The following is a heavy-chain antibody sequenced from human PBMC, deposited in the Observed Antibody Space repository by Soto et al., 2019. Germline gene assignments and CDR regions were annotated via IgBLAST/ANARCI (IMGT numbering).Heavy chain of an antibody. V-gene: IGHV3-21*01. Sequence: GGSLRLSCAASGFTFSRYSMNWVRQAPGKGLEWVSSISSTTNYIYYADSMKGRFTISRDNSKNTLYLQMNSLRAEDTAVYYCAKTLNWNYVNAFDIWGQGTMVTVSS. CDR3: AKTLNWNYVNAFDI. CDR2: ISSTTNYI. J-gene: IGHJ3*02. CDR1: GFTFSRYS. D-gene: IGHD1-7*01.